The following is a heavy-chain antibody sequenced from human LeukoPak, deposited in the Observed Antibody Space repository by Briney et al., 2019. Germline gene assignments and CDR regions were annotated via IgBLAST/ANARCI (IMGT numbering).Heavy chain of an antibody. Sequence: SETLSLTCTVSGGSVSSYYWNWIRQSPGKGLEWIGYLHYSGSTNYNPSLKSRVTISSDTSKNQFSLKLSSVTAADTAVYYCASLGYSSGGYYFDYWGQGTLVTVSS. CDR3: ASLGYSSGGYYFDY. J-gene: IGHJ4*02. CDR2: LHYSGST. D-gene: IGHD6-19*01. CDR1: GGSVSSYY. V-gene: IGHV4-59*08.